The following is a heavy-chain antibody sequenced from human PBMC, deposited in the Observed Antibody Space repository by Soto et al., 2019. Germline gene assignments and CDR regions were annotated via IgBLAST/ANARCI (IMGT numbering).Heavy chain of an antibody. CDR1: GGTFSSYA. CDR2: IIPIFGTA. Sequence: QVQLVPSGAEVKKPGSTVKVSCKASGGTFSSYAISWVRQAPGQGLEWMGGIIPIFGTANYAQKFPARVTTTGDESTSTAYMYLSSLRSEDTAVDDCARDLGYSYGINWCDPWFQGILVTVST. J-gene: IGHJ5*02. V-gene: IGHV1-69*01. CDR3: ARDLGYSYGINWCDP. D-gene: IGHD5-18*01.